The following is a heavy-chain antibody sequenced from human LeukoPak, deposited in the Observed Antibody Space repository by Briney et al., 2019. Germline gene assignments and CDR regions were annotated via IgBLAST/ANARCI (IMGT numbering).Heavy chain of an antibody. J-gene: IGHJ4*02. D-gene: IGHD2-21*01. CDR1: GYTFTSYD. CDR2: MNPNSGNT. V-gene: IGHV1-8*03. Sequence: GASVKVSCKASGYTFTSYDINWVRQATGQGLEWMGWMNPNSGNTGYAQKFQGRVTITRDTSISTAYMELSRLRSDDTAVYYCASPYCGGDCLGDWGQGTLVTVSS. CDR3: ASPYCGGDCLGD.